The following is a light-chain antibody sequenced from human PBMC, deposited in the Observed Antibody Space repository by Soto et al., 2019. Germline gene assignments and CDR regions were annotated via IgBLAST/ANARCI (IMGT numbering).Light chain of an antibody. V-gene: IGLV2-8*01. CDR1: STDVGGYSH. J-gene: IGLJ2*01. Sequence: QSVLTQPPSASGSPGQSVTISCTGTSTDVGGYSHVSWYQQHPGKAPKLMLYEVSNRPSGVPDRFSGSKSGNTASLTVSGLQAEDEADYYCSSYAVSNNVVFGGGTKLTVL. CDR3: SSYAVSNNVV. CDR2: EVS.